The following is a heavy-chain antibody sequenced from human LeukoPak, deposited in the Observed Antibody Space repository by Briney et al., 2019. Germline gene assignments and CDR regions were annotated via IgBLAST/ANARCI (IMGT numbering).Heavy chain of an antibody. CDR3: ASLGSFDI. J-gene: IGHJ3*02. CDR1: GGSINSGSYY. Sequence: SQTLSLTCTVSGGSINSGSYYWNWIRQPAGKGLEWIGRFYISEGTKYNPSLKSRVTISVDTSKNQFSLRLSSVTAADTAVYYCASLGSFDIWGKGQWSPSLQ. D-gene: IGHD7-27*01. CDR2: FYISEGT. V-gene: IGHV4-61*02.